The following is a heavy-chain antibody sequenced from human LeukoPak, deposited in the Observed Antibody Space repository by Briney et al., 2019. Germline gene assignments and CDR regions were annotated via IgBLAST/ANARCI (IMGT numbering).Heavy chain of an antibody. J-gene: IGHJ4*02. CDR3: AKGATVTTYDYFDY. V-gene: IGHV3-23*01. CDR2: IGGSGVTS. Sequence: GGTLRLSCPASGFTFSSYAMSWVRQAPGKGLEWVSAIGGSGVTSYYAAAVKGRFTISRDNSKNTLYLQMNSLRAEDTAVYYCAKGATVTTYDYFDYWGQGTLVTVSS. CDR1: GFTFSSYA. D-gene: IGHD4-17*01.